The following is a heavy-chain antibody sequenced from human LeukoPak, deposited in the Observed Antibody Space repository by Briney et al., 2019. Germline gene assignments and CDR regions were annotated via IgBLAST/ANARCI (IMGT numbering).Heavy chain of an antibody. D-gene: IGHD5-24*01. Sequence: GGSQRLSCAASGFTFSSFWMSWVRQAPGKGLEWVANIKEDGGEKYYVDSVKGRFAISRDNPQNSLYLQMSSLRAEDTALYFCARDDGYRSYDYGGQGTLVTVSS. CDR1: GFTFSSFW. CDR2: IKEDGGEK. J-gene: IGHJ4*02. V-gene: IGHV3-7*01. CDR3: ARDDGYRSYDY.